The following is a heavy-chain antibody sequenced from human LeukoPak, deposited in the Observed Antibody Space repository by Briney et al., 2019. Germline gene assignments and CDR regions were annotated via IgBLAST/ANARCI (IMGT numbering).Heavy chain of an antibody. CDR3: AKGSIDWYYFDY. V-gene: IGHV3-15*01. D-gene: IGHD3-9*01. J-gene: IGHJ4*02. CDR2: IKSKTDGGTT. CDR1: GFTFSNAW. Sequence: GGSLRLSCAASGFTFSNAWMSWVRQAPGKGLEWVGRIKSKTDGGTTDYAAPVKGRFTISRDDSKNTLYLQMNSLKTEDTAVYYCAKGSIDWYYFDYWGQGTLVTVSS.